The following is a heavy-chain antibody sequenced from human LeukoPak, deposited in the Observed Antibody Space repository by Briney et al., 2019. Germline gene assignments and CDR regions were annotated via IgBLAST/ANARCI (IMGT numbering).Heavy chain of an antibody. CDR3: ARAGKLYYGSGSPRSYFDY. J-gene: IGHJ4*02. CDR1: GGTFSSYA. V-gene: IGHV1-69*06. Sequence: ASVKVSCKASGGTFSSYAISWVRQAPGQGLEWMGGIIPIFATANYAQKFQGRVTITADKSTSTAYMELSSLRSEDTAVYYCARAGKLYYGSGSPRSYFDYWGQGTLVTVSS. D-gene: IGHD3-10*01. CDR2: IIPIFATA.